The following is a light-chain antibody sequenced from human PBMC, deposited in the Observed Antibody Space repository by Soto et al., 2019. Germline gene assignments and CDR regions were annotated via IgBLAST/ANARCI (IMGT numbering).Light chain of an antibody. Sequence: QSVLTQPASVSGSPGQSIAISCTGTSSDVGGYKYVSWYQQHPGKAPKLMIYDVSNRPSGVSNRFSGSKSGNTASLTISGLQAEDEAHYYCSSYSGSSTLVVFGGGTKLTVL. CDR3: SSYSGSSTLVV. CDR2: DVS. J-gene: IGLJ2*01. V-gene: IGLV2-14*03. CDR1: SSDVGGYKY.